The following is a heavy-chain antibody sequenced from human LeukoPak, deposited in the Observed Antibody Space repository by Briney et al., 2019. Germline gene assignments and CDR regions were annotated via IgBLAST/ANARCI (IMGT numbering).Heavy chain of an antibody. J-gene: IGHJ3*02. CDR2: ISGSGGST. CDR1: GLTFSSHA. CDR3: AKDLVPAAYGDAFDI. D-gene: IGHD2-2*01. Sequence: GGSLRLSCVASGLTFSSHAMTWVREAPGKGLEWVSAISGSGGSTYYADSVKGRFTISRDNSKNTLYLQMNSLRAEDTAVYYCAKDLVPAAYGDAFDIWGQGTMVTVSS. V-gene: IGHV3-23*01.